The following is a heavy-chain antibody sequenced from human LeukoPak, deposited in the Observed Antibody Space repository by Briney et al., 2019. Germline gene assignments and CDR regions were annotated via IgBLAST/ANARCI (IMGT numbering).Heavy chain of an antibody. D-gene: IGHD6-19*01. J-gene: IGHJ4*02. CDR2: ISACNGNT. CDR1: GYTFTSYG. V-gene: IGHV1-18*04. Sequence: GASVKVSCKASGYTFTSYGISWVRQAPGQGLERMGWISACNGNTNYAQKLQGRVTMTTDTSTSTAYMELRSLRSDDTAVYYCARSYSSGWYADYWGQGTLVTVSS. CDR3: ARSYSSGWYADY.